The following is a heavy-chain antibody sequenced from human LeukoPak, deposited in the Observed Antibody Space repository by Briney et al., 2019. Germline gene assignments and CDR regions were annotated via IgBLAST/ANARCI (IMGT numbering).Heavy chain of an antibody. D-gene: IGHD6-6*01. V-gene: IGHV4-4*02. CDR3: ARDRPPSSSSYLFGFDY. Sequence: SGTLSLTCAVSGGSISSSNWWSWVRQPPGKGLEWIGEIYHSGSTYYNPSLKSRVTISVDTSKNQFSLKLSSVTAADTAVYYCARDRPPSSSSYLFGFDYWGQGTLVTVSS. J-gene: IGHJ4*02. CDR1: GGSISSSNW. CDR2: IYHSGST.